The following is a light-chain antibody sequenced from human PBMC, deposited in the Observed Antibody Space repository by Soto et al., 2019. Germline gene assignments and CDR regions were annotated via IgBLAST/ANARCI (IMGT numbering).Light chain of an antibody. CDR1: QTISTY. V-gene: IGKV1-39*01. CDR3: QQSQGTPNT. J-gene: IGKJ2*01. Sequence: DIQMTQSPSSLSASVGDRVTITCRASQTISTYLNWYQQNPGKAPKLLIYAASTLQSGVPSRFRGSGSGTVFPPTISILQPEVFETYYSQQSQGTPNTFARGRKLEIK. CDR2: AAS.